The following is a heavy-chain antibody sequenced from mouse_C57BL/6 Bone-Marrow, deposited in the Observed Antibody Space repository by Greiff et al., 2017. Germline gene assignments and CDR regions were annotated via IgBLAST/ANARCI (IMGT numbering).Heavy chain of an antibody. CDR3: ARRGWDGPYFDY. V-gene: IGHV5-12*01. D-gene: IGHD4-1*01. CDR1: GFTFSDYY. CDR2: ISNGGGST. J-gene: IGHJ2*01. Sequence: EVKLMESGGGLVQPGGSLKLSCAASGFTFSDYYMYWVRQTPEKRLEWVAYISNGGGSTYYPDTVKGRFTISRDNAKNTLYLQMSRLKSEDTAMYYCARRGWDGPYFDYWGQGTTLTVSS.